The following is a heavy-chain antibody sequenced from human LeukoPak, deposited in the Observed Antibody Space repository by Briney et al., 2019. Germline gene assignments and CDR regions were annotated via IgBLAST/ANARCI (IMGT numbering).Heavy chain of an antibody. J-gene: IGHJ5*02. Sequence: SVKVSCKASGGTFSSYAISWVRQAPGQGLEWMGGIIPIFGTANYAQKFQGRVTITADKSTSTAYMELSSLRSEDTAVYYCARELPTCGGWCDPWGQGTLVTVSS. CDR2: IIPIFGTA. CDR1: GGTFSSYA. D-gene: IGHD2-21*01. CDR3: ARELPTCGGWCDP. V-gene: IGHV1-69*06.